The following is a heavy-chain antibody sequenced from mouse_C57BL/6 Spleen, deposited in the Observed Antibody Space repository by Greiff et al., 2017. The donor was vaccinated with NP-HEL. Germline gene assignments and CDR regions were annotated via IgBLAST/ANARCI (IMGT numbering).Heavy chain of an antibody. V-gene: IGHV1-64*01. D-gene: IGHD2-4*01. CDR2: IHPNSGST. Sequence: VQLQQPGAELVKPGASVKLSCKASGYTFTSYWMHWVKQRPGQGLEWIGMIHPNSGSTNYNEKFKSKATLTVDKSSSTAYMQLSSLTSEDSAVYYCARSTMITRYFDYWGQGTTLTVSS. J-gene: IGHJ2*01. CDR1: GYTFTSYW. CDR3: ARSTMITRYFDY.